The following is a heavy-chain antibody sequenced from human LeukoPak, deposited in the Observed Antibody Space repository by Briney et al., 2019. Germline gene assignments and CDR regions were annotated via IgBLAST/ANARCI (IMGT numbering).Heavy chain of an antibody. CDR2: IYPGDSDT. V-gene: IGHV5-51*01. J-gene: IGHJ4*02. CDR3: TRPSRLYGGTYEDY. Sequence: GESLKISCKASGYSFTDYWIVWVRQMPGKGLQWMGAIYPGDSDTRYSPSLDGQVTISADKSVSTTYLQWISLPASPTALSYCTRPSRLYGGTYEDYWGQGTLVTVSS. D-gene: IGHD4-23*01. CDR1: GYSFTDYW.